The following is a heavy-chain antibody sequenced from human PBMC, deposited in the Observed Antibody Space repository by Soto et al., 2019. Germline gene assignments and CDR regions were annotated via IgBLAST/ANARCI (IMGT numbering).Heavy chain of an antibody. Sequence: QVQLVQSGAEVKKPGASVKVSCKASGYTFTSDYIHWVREAPGHGREWMGIINPLGGFKTCEQKYQGRVAKPRHTSTSKGYMELSSRSSAATAVYYCARVHRPYGSGSCPDYWGQGTLVTVSA. CDR3: ARVHRPYGSGSCPDY. CDR1: GYTFTSDY. V-gene: IGHV1-46*01. J-gene: IGHJ4*02. D-gene: IGHD3-10*01. CDR2: INPLGGFK.